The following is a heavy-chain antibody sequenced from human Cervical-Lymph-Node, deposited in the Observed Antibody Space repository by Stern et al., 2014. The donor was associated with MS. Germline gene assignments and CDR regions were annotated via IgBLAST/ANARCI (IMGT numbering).Heavy chain of an antibody. Sequence: QVQLVQSGAEVRKPGASVKVSCKASGYIFTDYGIHWVRQAPGQRLEWVGWINAGNGDTKHSPKFQGRVALSRDTSATTAYMDLSSLRSEDTAVYYCAPNLDYWGQGTLITVSS. CDR2: INAGNGDT. V-gene: IGHV1-3*01. J-gene: IGHJ4*02. CDR1: GYIFTDYG. CDR3: APNLDY.